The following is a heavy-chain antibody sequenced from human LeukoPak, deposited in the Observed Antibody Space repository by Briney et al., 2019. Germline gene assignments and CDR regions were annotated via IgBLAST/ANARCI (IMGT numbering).Heavy chain of an antibody. J-gene: IGHJ4*02. V-gene: IGHV3-30-3*01. CDR3: AREVTSGSYATLGYFDY. Sequence: GRSLRLSCAASGFTFSSYAMHWVRQAPGKGLEWVAVISYDGSNKYYADSVKGRFTISRDNSKNTLYLQMNSLRAEDTAVYYCAREVTSGSYATLGYFDYWGQGTLVTVSS. D-gene: IGHD3-10*01. CDR1: GFTFSSYA. CDR2: ISYDGSNK.